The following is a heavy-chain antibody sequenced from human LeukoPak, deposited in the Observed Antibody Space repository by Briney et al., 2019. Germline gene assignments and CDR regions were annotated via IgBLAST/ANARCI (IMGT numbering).Heavy chain of an antibody. CDR2: ICYSGTGTT. CDR3: ARARVNYDFWSGFEPATNWFDP. J-gene: IGHJ5*02. CDR1: GDSIGSNSDC. Sequence: SETLSLTCTVSGDSIGSNSDCWGWIRQPPGKGLEWIGSICYSGTGTTYYNQSLKSRVTIFVDTSKNQFSLKLNSMIAADTAVYYCARARVNYDFWSGFEPATNWFDPWGQGTLVTVSS. V-gene: IGHV4-39*01. D-gene: IGHD3-3*01.